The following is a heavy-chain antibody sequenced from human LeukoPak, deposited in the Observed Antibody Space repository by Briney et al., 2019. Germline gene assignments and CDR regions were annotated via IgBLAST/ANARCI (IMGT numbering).Heavy chain of an antibody. J-gene: IGHJ4*02. Sequence: GESLKISCKGSGYSFTNYWIGWMRQMPGKGLELMGIIYPGDSDTRYRPSFQAQVTISADKSITTAYLQWSSLQAPDTAKYYCARRSGYGGSGYYFDFWGQGTLVTVSS. CDR3: ARRSGYGGSGYYFDF. CDR2: IYPGDSDT. CDR1: GYSFTNYW. V-gene: IGHV5-51*01. D-gene: IGHD3-22*01.